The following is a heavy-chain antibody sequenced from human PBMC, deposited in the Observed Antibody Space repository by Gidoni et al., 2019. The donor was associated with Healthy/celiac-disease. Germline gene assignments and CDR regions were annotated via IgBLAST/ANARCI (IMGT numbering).Heavy chain of an antibody. CDR3: ARTRHGLWSRSSGYVLDAPVNY. Sequence: QVQLVESGGGVVQPGRSLRLSCAASGFTFRSSAMHWVRQAPGKGLEWVAVISYDGSNKYYADSVKGRFTISRDNSKNTLYLQMNSLRAEDTAVYYCARTRHGLWSRSSGYVLDAPVNYWGQGTLVTVSS. J-gene: IGHJ4*02. CDR1: GFTFRSSA. V-gene: IGHV3-30-3*01. D-gene: IGHD3-22*01. CDR2: ISYDGSNK.